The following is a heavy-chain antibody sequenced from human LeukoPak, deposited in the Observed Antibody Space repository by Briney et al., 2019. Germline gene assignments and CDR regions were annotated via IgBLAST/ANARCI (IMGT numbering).Heavy chain of an antibody. CDR3: ARTVPGYCSGGSCLGY. J-gene: IGHJ4*02. D-gene: IGHD2-15*01. V-gene: IGHV3-66*01. CDR2: IFSGRNT. Sequence: GGSLRLSCAASGFTVSSNYMSWVRQAPGKGLDWVSVIFSGRNTYYADSVKGRFTISTDNSKNTLDLQMNSLRAEDTAVYYCARTVPGYCSGGSCLGYWGQRTLVTLSS. CDR1: GFTVSSNY.